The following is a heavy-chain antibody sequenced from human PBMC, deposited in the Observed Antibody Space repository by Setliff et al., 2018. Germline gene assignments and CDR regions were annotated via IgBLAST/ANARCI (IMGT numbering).Heavy chain of an antibody. V-gene: IGHV3-30*02. CDR1: GFSFSSYG. J-gene: IGHJ6*03. CDR2: IRYDGSNK. CDR3: AKAPPSDYYYYYYMDV. Sequence: GGSLRPSCAASGFSFSSYGMHWVRQAPGKGLDMVAFIRYDGSNKYYADSVKGRFTISRDNSKNTLYLQMNSLRAEDTAVYYCAKAPPSDYYYYYYMDVWGKGTTVTVSS.